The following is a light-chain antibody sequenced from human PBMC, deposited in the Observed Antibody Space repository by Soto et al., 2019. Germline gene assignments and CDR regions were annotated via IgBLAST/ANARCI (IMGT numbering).Light chain of an antibody. Sequence: QSPSSLSASVGDRVTITCRASQAITNNLAWYQQKPGNPPRLLIYEESTLHSGVPSRFSGRKVGTQFILTIDSLQPEDFATYYCQQVKSYSEAFGQGTKVEIK. J-gene: IGKJ1*01. V-gene: IGKV1-9*01. CDR3: QQVKSYSEA. CDR1: QAITNN. CDR2: EES.